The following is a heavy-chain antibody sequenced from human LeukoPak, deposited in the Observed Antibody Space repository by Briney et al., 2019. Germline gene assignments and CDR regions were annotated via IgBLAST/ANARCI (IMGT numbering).Heavy chain of an antibody. CDR1: GITFNSYT. D-gene: IGHD3-22*01. V-gene: IGHV3-21*01. J-gene: IGHJ6*03. CDR3: ARVYDSSGYYWARYYYYYMDV. Sequence: GSLRLSCAASGITFNSYTMNWVRQAPGKGLEWVSSISSSSSYIYYAASVKGRFTISRDNAKNSLYLQMNRLRAEDTAVYYCARVYDSSGYYWARYYYYYMDVWGKGTTVTVSS. CDR2: ISSSSSYI.